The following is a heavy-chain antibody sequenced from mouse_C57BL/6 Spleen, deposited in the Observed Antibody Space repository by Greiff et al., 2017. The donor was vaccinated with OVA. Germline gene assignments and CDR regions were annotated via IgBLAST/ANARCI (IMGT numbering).Heavy chain of an antibody. CDR3: ARSDYGDY. D-gene: IGHD2-4*01. CDR1: GYTFTSYT. CDR2: INPSSGYT. J-gene: IGHJ2*01. V-gene: IGHV1-4*01. Sequence: QVQLKESGAELARPGASVKMSCKASGYTFTSYTMHWVKQRPGQGLEWIGYINPSSGYTKYNQKFKDKAALTADKSSSTAYMQLSSLTSEDSAVYYCARSDYGDYWGQGTTLTVSS.